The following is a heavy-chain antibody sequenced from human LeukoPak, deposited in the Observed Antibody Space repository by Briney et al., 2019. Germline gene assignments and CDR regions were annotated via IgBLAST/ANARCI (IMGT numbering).Heavy chain of an antibody. D-gene: IGHD3/OR15-3a*01. J-gene: IGHJ6*02. CDR1: GFTFSSYA. V-gene: IGHV3-23*01. CDR2: ISGDGGST. CDR3: ARSTDSWTNYYGMDV. Sequence: GGSLRLSCAASGFTFSSYAMSWVRQAPGKGLEWVSLISGDGGSTYYADSVKGRFTISRDNAKNTLYLQMNSLRAEDTAVYYCARSTDSWTNYYGMDVWGQGTTVTVSS.